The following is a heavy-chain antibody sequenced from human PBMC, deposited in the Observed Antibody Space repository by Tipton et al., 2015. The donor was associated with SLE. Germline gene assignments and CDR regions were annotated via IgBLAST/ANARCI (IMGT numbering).Heavy chain of an antibody. CDR2: MNPNTGYT. CDR3: ARGPHWVDY. Sequence: QLVQSRAEVKKPGASVKVSCRASGYTFSSYDINWVRQATGQGLEWMGWMNPNTGYTVFAQKFQGRVTMTRDTSISTAYMELSSLKSEDTAVYYCARGPHWVDYWGQGTLVTVSS. CDR1: GYTFSSYD. D-gene: IGHD7-27*01. V-gene: IGHV1-8*02. J-gene: IGHJ4*02.